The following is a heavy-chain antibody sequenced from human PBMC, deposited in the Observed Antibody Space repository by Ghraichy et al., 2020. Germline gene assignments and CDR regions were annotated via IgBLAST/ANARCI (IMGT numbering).Heavy chain of an antibody. J-gene: IGHJ6*02. Sequence: SQTLSLTCAVYGGSFSGYYWSWIRQPPGKGLEWIGEINHSGSTNYNPSLKSRVTISVDTSKNQFSLKLSSVTAADTAVYYCARGGRVTMVRGVPNPNYYGMDVWGQGTTVTVSS. CDR2: INHSGST. V-gene: IGHV4-34*01. CDR1: GGSFSGYY. D-gene: IGHD3-10*01. CDR3: ARGGRVTMVRGVPNPNYYGMDV.